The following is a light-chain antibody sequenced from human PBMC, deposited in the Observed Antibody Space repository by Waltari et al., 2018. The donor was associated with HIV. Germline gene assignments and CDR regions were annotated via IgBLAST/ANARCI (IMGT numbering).Light chain of an antibody. J-gene: IGLJ1*01. V-gene: IGLV1-40*01. CDR3: QSYDSSLSGSDV. Sequence: QPVLTQPPSVSGAPGQRVTIPCTGTSSTIGAGYDANWYQQLPGTAPKLLIYNNSNRPSGVPDRFSGSKSGTSASLAITGLQAEDEADYYCQSYDSSLSGSDVFGTGTKVTVL. CDR2: NNS. CDR1: SSTIGAGYD.